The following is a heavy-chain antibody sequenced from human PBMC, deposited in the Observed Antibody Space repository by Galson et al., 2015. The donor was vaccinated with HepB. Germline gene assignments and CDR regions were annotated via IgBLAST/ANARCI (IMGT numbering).Heavy chain of an antibody. Sequence: CKASGYIFSGYYIHWVRQAPGQGLEWMGWINPNSGGTKYAQKFQGRVTVTRDTSIRTAYMEVSRLRSDDTAVYYCARTHRSGSYYEYYYYGMDVWGQGTTVIVSS. CDR2: INPNSGGT. J-gene: IGHJ6*02. D-gene: IGHD1-26*01. CDR1: GYIFSGYY. V-gene: IGHV1-2*02. CDR3: ARTHRSGSYYEYYYYGMDV.